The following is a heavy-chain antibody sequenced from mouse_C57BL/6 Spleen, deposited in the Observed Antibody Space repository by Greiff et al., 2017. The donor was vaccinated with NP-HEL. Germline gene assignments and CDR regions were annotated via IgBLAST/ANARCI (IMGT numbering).Heavy chain of an antibody. CDR2: ISSGGDYI. V-gene: IGHV5-9-1*02. CDR1: GFTFSSYA. CDR3: TREDWYFEV. Sequence: EVKLVESGEGLVKPGGSLKLSCAASGFTFSSYAMSWVRQTPEKRLEWVAYISSGGDYIYYADTVKGRFTISRDNARNTLYLQMSSLKSEDAAMYYCTREDWYFEVWGTGTTVTVSS. J-gene: IGHJ1*03.